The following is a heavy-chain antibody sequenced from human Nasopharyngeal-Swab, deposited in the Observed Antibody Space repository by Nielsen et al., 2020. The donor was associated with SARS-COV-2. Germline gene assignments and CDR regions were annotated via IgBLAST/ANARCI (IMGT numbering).Heavy chain of an antibody. J-gene: IGHJ6*03. CDR2: IYYSGST. CDR3: AREGIAAAGTFDYYYYHMDV. CDR1: GGSISSGGYY. Sequence: SETLSLTCTVSGGSISSGGYYWSWIRQHPGKGLEWIGYIYYSGSTYYNPSLKSRVTISVDTSKNQFSLKLSSVTAADTAVYYCAREGIAAAGTFDYYYYHMDVWGKGTTVTVSS. V-gene: IGHV4-31*03. D-gene: IGHD6-13*01.